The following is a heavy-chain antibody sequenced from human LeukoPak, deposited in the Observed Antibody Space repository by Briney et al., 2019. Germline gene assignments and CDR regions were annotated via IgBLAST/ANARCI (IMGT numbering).Heavy chain of an antibody. V-gene: IGHV3-30*02. CDR2: IRNDGSTK. D-gene: IGHD1-26*01. J-gene: IGHJ4*02. CDR3: AKDRGGATDPFDY. Sequence: GGSLRLSCAASGFTFSIYGMHWVSQAPGKGLEWVAFIRNDGSTKYYADSVKGRFTISRDNSKNTLYLQMDSLRAEDTALYYCAKDRGGATDPFDYWGQGTLVTVSS. CDR1: GFTFSIYG.